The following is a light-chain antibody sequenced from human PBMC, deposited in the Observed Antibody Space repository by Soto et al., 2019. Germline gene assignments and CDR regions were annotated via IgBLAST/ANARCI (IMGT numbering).Light chain of an antibody. CDR1: QSVSSY. Sequence: EIVLTQSPATLSLSPGERATLSCRASQSVSSYLAWYQQKPGQAPRLLIYDASNRATAIPARFSGSGSGTDFTLNISSLEPEDFALYYCQQRSNWPRTFGQGTKVELK. V-gene: IGKV3-11*01. CDR2: DAS. CDR3: QQRSNWPRT. J-gene: IGKJ1*01.